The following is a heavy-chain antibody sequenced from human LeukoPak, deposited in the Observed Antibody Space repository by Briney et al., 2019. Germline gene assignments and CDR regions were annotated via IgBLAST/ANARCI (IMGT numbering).Heavy chain of an antibody. D-gene: IGHD1-26*01. CDR2: VYTSGST. J-gene: IGHJ4*02. Sequence: SETLSLTCTVSGDSITSYYWSWIRQPPGKGLEWIGCVYTSGSTNYNPSLKSRVAISIDTSKNQFSLKLTSVTAADTAVYYCAGHGMSGSYTYWGQGTLVTVSS. CDR1: GDSITSYY. V-gene: IGHV4-4*09. CDR3: AGHGMSGSYTY.